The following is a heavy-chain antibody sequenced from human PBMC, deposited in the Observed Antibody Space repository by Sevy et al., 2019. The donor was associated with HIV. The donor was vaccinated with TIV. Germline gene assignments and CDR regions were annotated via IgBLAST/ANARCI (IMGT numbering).Heavy chain of an antibody. J-gene: IGHJ3*02. CDR1: GFTFSSYG. D-gene: IGHD2-2*02. CDR3: AKGMSRCSSTSCYIGGAFDI. V-gene: IGHV3-30*18. CDR2: ISYDGSNK. Sequence: GPLRLSCAASGFTFSSYGMHWVRQAPGKGLEWVAVISYDGSNKYYADSVKGRFTISRDNSKNTLYLQMNSLRAEDTAVYYCAKGMSRCSSTSCYIGGAFDIWGQGTMVTVSS.